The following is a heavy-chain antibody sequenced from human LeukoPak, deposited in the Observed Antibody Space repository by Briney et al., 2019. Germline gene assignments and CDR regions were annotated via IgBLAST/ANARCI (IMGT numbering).Heavy chain of an antibody. CDR3: ARFTPAASTFDY. V-gene: IGHV4-4*02. CDR1: GGSISSSNW. Sequence: PSGTLSLTCAVSGGSISSSNWWSWVRQPPGKGLEWIGEIYHSGSTNYNPSLKSRVTISVDKSKNQFSLKLSSVTAADTALYYSARFTPAASTFDYWGQGTLVTVSA. D-gene: IGHD6-13*01. J-gene: IGHJ4*02. CDR2: IYHSGST.